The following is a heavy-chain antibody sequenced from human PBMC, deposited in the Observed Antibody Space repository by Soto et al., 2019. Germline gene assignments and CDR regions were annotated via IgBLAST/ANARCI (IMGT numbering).Heavy chain of an antibody. CDR1: GFSLSTSGVG. D-gene: IGHD2-2*01. Sequence: QITLKESGPTLVKPTQTLTLTCTFSGFSLSTSGVGVGWIRQPPGKALEWLALIYWDDDKRFSPSLKSRLTITKDTSNNQVVLTMTNMDPVDTATYYCAHRLGYCSSTTCYASDNYFDYWGQGTLVTVSS. J-gene: IGHJ4*02. CDR3: AHRLGYCSSTTCYASDNYFDY. CDR2: IYWDDDK. V-gene: IGHV2-5*02.